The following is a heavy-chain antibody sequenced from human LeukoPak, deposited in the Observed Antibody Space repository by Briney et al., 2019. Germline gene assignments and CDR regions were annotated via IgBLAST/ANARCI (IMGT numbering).Heavy chain of an antibody. V-gene: IGHV3-33*01. J-gene: IGHJ5*02. CDR1: GFTFSSYG. Sequence: GGSLRLSCAASGFTFSSYGMHWVRQAPGKGLEWVAVIWYDGSNKYYADSVKGRFTISRDNSKNALYLQMNSLRAEDTAVYYCARENYYDSSGYAAPPSNWFDPWGQGTLVTVSS. CDR2: IWYDGSNK. CDR3: ARENYYDSSGYAAPPSNWFDP. D-gene: IGHD3-22*01.